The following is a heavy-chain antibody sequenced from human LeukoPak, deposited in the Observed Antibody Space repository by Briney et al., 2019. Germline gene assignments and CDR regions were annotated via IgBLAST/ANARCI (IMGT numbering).Heavy chain of an antibody. CDR3: ARDEDGYSFLDY. CDR1: GGSISSYY. J-gene: IGHJ4*02. D-gene: IGHD5-24*01. Sequence: SETLSLTCTVSGGSISSYYWSWIRQPPGKGLEWIGYIYYSGSTTYNPSLKSRVTISVDTSKNQFSLKLSSVTAADTAVYYCARDEDGYSFLDYWGQGTLVTVSS. CDR2: IYYSGST. V-gene: IGHV4-59*01.